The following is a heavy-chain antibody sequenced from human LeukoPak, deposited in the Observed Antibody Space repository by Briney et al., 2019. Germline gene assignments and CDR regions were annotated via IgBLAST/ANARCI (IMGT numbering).Heavy chain of an antibody. CDR1: GGSISSSSYY. D-gene: IGHD6-13*01. V-gene: IGHV4-39*07. CDR3: ARDLRGIYSNHFDY. CDR2: IYYSGSA. Sequence: SETLSLTCTVSGGSISSSSYYWGWIRQPPGKGLEWIGSIYYSGSAYYNPSLKSRVTISVDTSKNQFSLKLSSVTAADTAVYYCARDLRGIYSNHFDYWGQGTLVTVSS. J-gene: IGHJ4*02.